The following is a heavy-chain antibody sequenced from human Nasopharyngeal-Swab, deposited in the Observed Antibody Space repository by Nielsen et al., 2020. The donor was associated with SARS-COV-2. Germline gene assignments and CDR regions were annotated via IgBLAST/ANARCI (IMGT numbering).Heavy chain of an antibody. Sequence: RQAPGKGLEWIGYTYYSGSTNYNPSLKSRVTISVDTSKNQFSLKLSSVTAADTAVYYCAKGYSSGWWGGATADWFDPWGQGTLVTVSS. V-gene: IGHV4-61*06. J-gene: IGHJ5*02. CDR2: TYYSGST. D-gene: IGHD6-19*01. CDR3: AKGYSSGWWGGATADWFDP.